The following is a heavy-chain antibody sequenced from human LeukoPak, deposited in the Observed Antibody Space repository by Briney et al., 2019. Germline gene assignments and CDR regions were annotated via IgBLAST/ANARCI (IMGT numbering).Heavy chain of an antibody. D-gene: IGHD3-9*01. CDR3: AKELPYYDILTGYYRGGAVDY. J-gene: IGHJ4*02. CDR2: ISGSGGST. V-gene: IGHV3-23*01. Sequence: GGSLRLSCAASGFTFSSYAMSWVRQAPGKGLEWVSAISGSGGSTYYADSVKGRFTISRDNSKNTLYLQMNSLRAEDTAVYYCAKELPYYDILTGYYRGGAVDYWGQGTLVTVSS. CDR1: GFTFSSYA.